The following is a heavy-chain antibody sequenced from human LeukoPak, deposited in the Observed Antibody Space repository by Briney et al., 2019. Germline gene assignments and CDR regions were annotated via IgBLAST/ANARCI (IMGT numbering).Heavy chain of an antibody. CDR3: AKGSYYYGGGFDY. J-gene: IGHJ4*02. CDR1: GFTFSSYS. Sequence: GGSLRLSCAASGFTFSSYSMNWVRQAPGKGLEWVSGISWNNENIDYADSVEGRFTISRDNAKSSLYLQMSSLRADDTALYYCAKGSYYYGGGFDYWGQGILVTVSS. D-gene: IGHD3-10*01. CDR2: ISWNNENI. V-gene: IGHV3-9*01.